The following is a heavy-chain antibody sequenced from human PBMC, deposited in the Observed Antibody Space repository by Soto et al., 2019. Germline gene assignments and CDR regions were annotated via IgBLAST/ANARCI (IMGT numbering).Heavy chain of an antibody. D-gene: IGHD2-2*01. V-gene: IGHV4-31*03. CDR1: GGSISSGGYY. J-gene: IGHJ6*02. CDR3: ARGSHCSSTSCKYGYYYYGMDV. CDR2: IYYSGST. Sequence: TLSLTCTVSGGSISSGGYYWSWIRQHPGKGLEWIGYIYYSGSTYYNPSLKSRVTISVDTSKNQFSLKLSSVTAADTAVYYCARGSHCSSTSCKYGYYYYGMDVWGQGNTVTVSS.